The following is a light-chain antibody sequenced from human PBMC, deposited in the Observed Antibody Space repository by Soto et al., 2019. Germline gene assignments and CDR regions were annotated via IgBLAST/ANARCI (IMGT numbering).Light chain of an antibody. Sequence: AIQMTQSPSSLSASVGDRVAITCRASQGIRDELGWYQQKPGKAPILLIYSASSLQSGVPSRFSGSGSGTDFTLTISSLQPEDFATYYCLQDYSYPRTFGQGTKVEIK. CDR3: LQDYSYPRT. J-gene: IGKJ1*01. CDR2: SAS. CDR1: QGIRDE. V-gene: IGKV1-6*01.